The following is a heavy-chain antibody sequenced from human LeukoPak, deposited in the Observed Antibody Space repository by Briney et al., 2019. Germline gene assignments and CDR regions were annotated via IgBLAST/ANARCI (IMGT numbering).Heavy chain of an antibody. CDR1: GGSISSHY. V-gene: IGHV4-59*08. D-gene: IGHD3/OR15-3a*01. CDR3: ARLRAEFFDSPLDC. CDR2: ISYSGST. Sequence: SETLSLTCTVSGGSISSHYWSWIRQPPGKGLEWIGYISYSGSTNYNPSLESRVTISVDTSKNQFTLKLSSVTAADTAVYYCARLRAEFFDSPLDCWGQGILVTVSS. J-gene: IGHJ4*02.